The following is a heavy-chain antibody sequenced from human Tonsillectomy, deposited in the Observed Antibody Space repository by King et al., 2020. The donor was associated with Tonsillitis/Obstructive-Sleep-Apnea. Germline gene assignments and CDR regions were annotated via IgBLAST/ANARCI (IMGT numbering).Heavy chain of an antibody. Sequence: VQLQQWGAGLLKPSETLSLTCAVYGGSFSGYLWSWIRQPPGKGLEWIGXIXHSGSPNYNPSLKTRVIISLDTXKNQFSLKXXPVTAADTAVYYCARDYFYHSSGYYDYWGQGTLVTVSS. J-gene: IGHJ4*02. CDR3: ARDYFYHSSGYYDY. CDR1: GGSFSGYL. CDR2: IXHSGSP. V-gene: IGHV4-34*01. D-gene: IGHD3-22*01.